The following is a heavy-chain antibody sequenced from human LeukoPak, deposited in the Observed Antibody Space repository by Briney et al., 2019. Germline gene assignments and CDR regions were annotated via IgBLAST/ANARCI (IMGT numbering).Heavy chain of an antibody. CDR2: INHSGST. CDR3: ARGRGMAPI. J-gene: IGHJ3*02. CDR1: GWSFSGYY. Sequence: SETLSLICAVYGWSFSGYYWSWIRQPPGRGLEWIGEINHSGSTNYNPSLKSRVTISVDTSKNQFSLKPSSVTAADTAVYYCARGRGMAPIWGQGTMVTVSS. V-gene: IGHV4-34*01. D-gene: IGHD5-24*01.